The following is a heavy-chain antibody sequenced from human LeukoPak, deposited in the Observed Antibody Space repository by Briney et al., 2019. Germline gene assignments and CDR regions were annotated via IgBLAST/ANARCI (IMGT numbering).Heavy chain of an antibody. Sequence: GASVKVSCKASGYTFTSYDLNWVRQATGQGLEWMGWMNPNSGNTGYAQRLQGRVTMTRNTSISTAYMEQSSLRSEDTPVYYCARVIGRGWYYFDYWGQGTLVTVSS. V-gene: IGHV1-8*01. CDR1: GYTFTSYD. CDR2: MNPNSGNT. D-gene: IGHD6-19*01. J-gene: IGHJ4*02. CDR3: ARVIGRGWYYFDY.